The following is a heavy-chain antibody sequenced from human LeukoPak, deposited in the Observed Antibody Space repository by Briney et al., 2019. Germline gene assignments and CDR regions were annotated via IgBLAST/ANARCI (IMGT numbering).Heavy chain of an antibody. J-gene: IGHJ4*02. CDR1: GFTFSSYW. CDR2: INTDGSST. D-gene: IGHD2/OR15-2a*01. CDR3: AGNIY. V-gene: IGHV3-74*01. Sequence: GGSLRLSCAVSGFTFSSYWMHWVRQAPGKGLVWVSRINTDGSSTSYAASVKGRFTISIDTAKNTLYLQMISLSAEDTAVYYCAGNIYWGQGTLVTVSS.